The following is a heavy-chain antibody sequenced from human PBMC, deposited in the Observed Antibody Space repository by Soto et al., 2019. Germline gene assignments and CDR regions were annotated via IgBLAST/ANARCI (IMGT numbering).Heavy chain of an antibody. CDR1: GYTFTSYY. V-gene: IGHV1-46*03. Sequence: QVQLVQSGAEVKKPGASVKVSCKASGYTFTSYYMHWVRQAPGQGLEWMGIINPSGGSTSYAQKFQGRVTMTRDTSTSTVYMGLSSLRSEDTAVYYGARGGGAGELPGYWGQGTLVTVSS. D-gene: IGHD3-10*01. CDR2: INPSGGST. CDR3: ARGGGAGELPGY. J-gene: IGHJ4*02.